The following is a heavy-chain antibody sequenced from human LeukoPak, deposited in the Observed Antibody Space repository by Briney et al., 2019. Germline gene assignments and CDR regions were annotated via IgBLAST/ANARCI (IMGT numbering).Heavy chain of an antibody. J-gene: IGHJ4*02. CDR1: GSTFDDYA. CDR2: ISWNSGSI. D-gene: IGHD6-19*01. CDR3: AKSGITLAVADYFDY. V-gene: IGHV3-9*01. Sequence: GGSLRLSCAASGSTFDDYAMHWVRQAPGKGLEWGSAISWNSGSIGYADSVKGRFTISRDNAKNSLYLQMNSLRAEDTALYYCAKSGITLAVADYFDYWGQGTLVTVSS.